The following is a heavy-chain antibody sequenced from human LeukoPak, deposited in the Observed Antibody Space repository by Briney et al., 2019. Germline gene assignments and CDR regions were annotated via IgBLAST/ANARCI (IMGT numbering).Heavy chain of an antibody. Sequence: SETLSLTCTVSGYSISSGYYWGWIRQPPGKGLEWIGSIYHSGSTYYNPSLKSRVTISVDTSKNQFSLKLSSVTAADTAVYYCARLGPSGWYFDLWGRGTLVTVSS. CDR1: GYSISSGYY. J-gene: IGHJ2*01. CDR2: IYHSGST. V-gene: IGHV4-38-2*02. CDR3: ARLGPSGWYFDL.